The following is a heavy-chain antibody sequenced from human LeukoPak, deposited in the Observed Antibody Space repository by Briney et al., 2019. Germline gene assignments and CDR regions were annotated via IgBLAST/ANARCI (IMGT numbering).Heavy chain of an antibody. J-gene: IGHJ4*02. CDR2: INPNSGGT. CDR3: ARGYCSGGGCYWVDY. V-gene: IGHV1-2*06. Sequence: ASVKVSCKASGYTFTGYYMHWVRQAPGQGLEWMGRINPNSGGTNYAQKFQGRVTMTRDTSISTAYMELSRLRSDDPAVYYCARGYCSGGGCYWVDYGGQGPLVTVSS. D-gene: IGHD2-15*01. CDR1: GYTFTGYY.